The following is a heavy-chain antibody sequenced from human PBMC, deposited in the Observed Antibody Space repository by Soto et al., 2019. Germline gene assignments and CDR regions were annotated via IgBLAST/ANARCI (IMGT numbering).Heavy chain of an antibody. CDR1: GFTFSSYG. D-gene: IGHD3-3*01. CDR2: ISYDGSNK. CDR3: AKDRPSAAIGYDFWSGYYLFDP. J-gene: IGHJ5*02. Sequence: GGSLRLSCAASGFTFSSYGMHWVRQAPGKGLEWVAVISYDGSNKYYADSVKGRFTISRDNSKNTLYLQMNSLRAEDTAVYYCAKDRPSAAIGYDFWSGYYLFDPWGQGTLVTVSS. V-gene: IGHV3-30*18.